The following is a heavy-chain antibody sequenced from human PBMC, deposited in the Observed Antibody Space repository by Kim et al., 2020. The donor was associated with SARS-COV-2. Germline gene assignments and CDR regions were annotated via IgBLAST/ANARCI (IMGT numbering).Heavy chain of an antibody. CDR2: ISGSGGST. Sequence: GGSLRLSCAASGFTFSSYAMSWVRQAPGKGLEWVSAISGSGGSTYYADSVKGRFTISRDNSKNTLYLQMNSLRAEDTAVYYCATRRGGYYYGSGTGGADYWGQGTLVTVSS. V-gene: IGHV3-23*01. J-gene: IGHJ4*02. D-gene: IGHD3-10*01. CDR3: ATRRGGYYYGSGTGGADY. CDR1: GFTFSSYA.